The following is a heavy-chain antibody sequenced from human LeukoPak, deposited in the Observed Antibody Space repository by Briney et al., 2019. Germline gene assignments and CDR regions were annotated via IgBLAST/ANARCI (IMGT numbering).Heavy chain of an antibody. CDR2: ISSSGSTM. V-gene: IGHV3-48*03. D-gene: IGHD4-23*01. Sequence: GGSLRLSCAASGFTFSSYEMNWVRQAPGKGLEWVSFISSSGSTMYYADSVKGRFTISRDNAKNSLYLQMNSLRAEDTAVYYCAKLLSNSGRFLYWGQGTLVTVSS. CDR3: AKLLSNSGRFLY. J-gene: IGHJ4*02. CDR1: GFTFSSYE.